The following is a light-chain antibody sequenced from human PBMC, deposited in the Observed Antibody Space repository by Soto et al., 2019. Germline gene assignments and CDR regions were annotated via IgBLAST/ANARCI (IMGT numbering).Light chain of an antibody. V-gene: IGKV3-20*01. CDR3: KQYGSLVPGLT. Sequence: IVLTQSPGTLSLSPGERVTLSCRASQSTSRNYLAWYQQKPGLAPRLIMYNGSRRAAGTPDRFSGSGSGTDFSLTISRLEPEDFAVYYCKQYGSLVPGLTFGGGTKVDIK. CDR2: NGS. CDR1: QSTSRNY. J-gene: IGKJ4*01.